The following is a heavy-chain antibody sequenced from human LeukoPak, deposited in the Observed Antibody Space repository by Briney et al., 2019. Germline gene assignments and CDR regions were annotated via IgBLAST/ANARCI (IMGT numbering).Heavy chain of an antibody. J-gene: IGHJ5*02. D-gene: IGHD6-13*01. CDR3: ARDTEYSSSWYGDNWFDP. Sequence: ASVKVSCKASGYTFTSYGISWVRQAPGQGLGWMGWISAYNGNTNYAQKLQGRVTMTTDTSTSTAYMELRSLRSDDTAVYYCARDTEYSSSWYGDNWFDPWGQGTLVTVSS. V-gene: IGHV1-18*01. CDR1: GYTFTSYG. CDR2: ISAYNGNT.